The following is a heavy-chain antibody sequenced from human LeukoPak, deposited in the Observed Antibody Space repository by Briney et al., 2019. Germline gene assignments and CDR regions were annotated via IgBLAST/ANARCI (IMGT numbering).Heavy chain of an antibody. D-gene: IGHD3-22*01. J-gene: IGHJ1*01. CDR1: GFTFSSYS. V-gene: IGHV3-48*01. CDR2: ISSSSSTI. CDR3: ARAPDLDSSGYYYRFFQH. Sequence: SGGSLRLSCAASGFTFSSYSMNWVRQAPGKGLEWVSYISSSSSTIYYADSVKGRFTISRDNAKNSLYLQMNSLRAEDTAVYYCARAPDLDSSGYYYRFFQHWGQGTLVTVSS.